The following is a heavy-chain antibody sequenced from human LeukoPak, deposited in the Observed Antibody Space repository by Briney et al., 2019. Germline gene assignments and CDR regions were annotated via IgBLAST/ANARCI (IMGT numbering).Heavy chain of an antibody. CDR3: ARDVTDY. CDR2: IKQDGSEK. D-gene: IGHD2-21*02. J-gene: IGHJ4*02. CDR1: GLTFSSYW. Sequence: GGSLRLSCAASGLTFSSYWMSWVRQAPGKGLEWVANIKQDGSEKYYVDSVKGRFTISRDNAKNSPYLQMNSLRAEDTAVYYCARDVTDYWGQGTLVTVSS. V-gene: IGHV3-7*01.